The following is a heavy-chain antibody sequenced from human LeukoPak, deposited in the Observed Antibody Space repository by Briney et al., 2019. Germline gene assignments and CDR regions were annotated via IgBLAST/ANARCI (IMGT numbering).Heavy chain of an antibody. CDR1: GFTFDDYG. D-gene: IGHD4-23*01. J-gene: IGHJ4*02. CDR3: ARDSDYGGNSLPLDY. V-gene: IGHV3-20*04. CDR2: INWNGGST. Sequence: GGSLRLSCAASGFTFDDYGMSWVRQAPGKGLEWVSGINWNGGSTGYADSVKGRFTISRDNAKNSLYLQMNSLRAEDTALYYCARDSDYGGNSLPLDYWGQGTLVPVSS.